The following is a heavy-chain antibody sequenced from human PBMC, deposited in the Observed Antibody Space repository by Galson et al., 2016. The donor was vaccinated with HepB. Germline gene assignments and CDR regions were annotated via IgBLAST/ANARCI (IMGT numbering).Heavy chain of an antibody. CDR3: ARSVEGHFDY. V-gene: IGHV3-48*04. D-gene: IGHD1-1*01. J-gene: IGHJ4*02. CDR2: ISVYRTI. Sequence: SLRLSCAASGFTFSSYTMNWVRQAPGKGLEWVSYISVYRTIYYADSVKGRFTISRDNARNSLYLQMNTLRADDTAVYYCARSVEGHFDYWGQGILVTVSS. CDR1: GFTFSSYT.